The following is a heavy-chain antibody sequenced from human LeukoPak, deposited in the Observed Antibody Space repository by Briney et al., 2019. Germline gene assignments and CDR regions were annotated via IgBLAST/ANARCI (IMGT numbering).Heavy chain of an antibody. V-gene: IGHV4-34*01. Sequence: SETLSLTCAVYGGSFSGYYWSWIRQPPGKGLEWIGEINHSGSTNYNPSLKSRVTISVDTSKNQFSLKLSSVTAADTAVYYCARGVYDILTGYYSHDDFDIWGQGTMVTVSS. CDR1: GGSFSGYY. CDR3: ARGVYDILTGYYSHDDFDI. CDR2: INHSGST. D-gene: IGHD3-9*01. J-gene: IGHJ3*02.